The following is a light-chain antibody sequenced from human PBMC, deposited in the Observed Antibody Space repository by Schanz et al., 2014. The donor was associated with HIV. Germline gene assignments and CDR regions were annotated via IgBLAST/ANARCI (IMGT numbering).Light chain of an antibody. V-gene: IGLV1-44*01. CDR2: NSY. CDR3: ASWDDSLNAWV. CDR1: RSNIGSNA. J-gene: IGLJ3*02. Sequence: QSVLTQPPSASGTPGQRVTISCSVSRSNIGSNAVNWFQQLPGTAPKLLIYNSYHRPSGVPDRFSGSGSGTSASLAISGLQSEDEGDYYCASWDDSLNAWVFGGGTKLT.